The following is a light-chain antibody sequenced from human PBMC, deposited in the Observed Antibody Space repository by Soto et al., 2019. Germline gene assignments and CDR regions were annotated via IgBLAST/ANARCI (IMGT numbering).Light chain of an antibody. CDR3: QHYSTTPYT. Sequence: DIVMTQSPDSLAVSLGERATINCKSSQSVLYSSNNKNYLAWYQQKPGQPPKLLIYWASTRESGVPDRFSGSGSGTDFTLTITSLQAEDVAVYYCQHYSTTPYTFGQGTKLVIK. CDR1: QSVLYSSNNKNY. CDR2: WAS. V-gene: IGKV4-1*01. J-gene: IGKJ2*01.